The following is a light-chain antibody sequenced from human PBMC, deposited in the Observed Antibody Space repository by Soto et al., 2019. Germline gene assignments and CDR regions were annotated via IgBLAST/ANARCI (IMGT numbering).Light chain of an antibody. Sequence: IQMTQSPASRSASVGDRVTISCRASQSIGRNLNWYQQKPGKAPTLLMFTSSNLQSGVPSRFSGSGSGTDFIFTISSLQPEDFATYYCQQSYSTPPTFGQGTKVDIK. CDR1: QSIGRN. J-gene: IGKJ1*01. CDR2: TSS. CDR3: QQSYSTPPT. V-gene: IGKV1-39*01.